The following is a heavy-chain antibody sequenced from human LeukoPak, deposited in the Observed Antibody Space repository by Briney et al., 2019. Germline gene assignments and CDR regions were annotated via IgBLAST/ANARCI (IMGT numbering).Heavy chain of an antibody. J-gene: IGHJ6*03. CDR3: ARRAGQYYYYYYYMDV. V-gene: IGHV4-39*01. CDR1: GGSISSSSYY. Sequence: SETLSLTCTVSGGSISSSSYYWGWIRQPPGKGLEWIGSIYYSGSTYYNPSLKSRVTISVDTSKYQFSLKLSSVTAADTAVYYCARRAGQYYYYYYYMDVWGKGTTVTVSS. CDR2: IYYSGST. D-gene: IGHD3-10*01.